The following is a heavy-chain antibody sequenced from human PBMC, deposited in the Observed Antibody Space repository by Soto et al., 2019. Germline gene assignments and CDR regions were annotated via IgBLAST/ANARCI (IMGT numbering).Heavy chain of an antibody. CDR1: GFTFDDYA. D-gene: IGHD3-9*01. CDR3: AKEAGLVRFFDWLSNGLDV. Sequence: EVQLVESGGDLVQPGRSLRLSCAASGFTFDDYAMHWVRQAPGKGLEWVSGISWNSGNKGNADSVKGRFTISRDNAKNFLYLEMNSLRAEDTALYYCAKEAGLVRFFDWLSNGLDVWGQGTAVTVS. V-gene: IGHV3-9*01. J-gene: IGHJ6*02. CDR2: ISWNSGNK.